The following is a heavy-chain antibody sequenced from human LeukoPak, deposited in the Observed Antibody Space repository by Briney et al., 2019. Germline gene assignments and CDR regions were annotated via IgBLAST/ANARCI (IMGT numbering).Heavy chain of an antibody. J-gene: IGHJ4*02. CDR3: ARDHVYGGADY. CDR2: TSGDGITT. CDR1: GFTFHNYA. D-gene: IGHD5/OR15-5a*01. Sequence: GGSLRLSCAASGFTFHNYAIHWVRQAAGKGLEWVSLTSGDGITTYFADSVKGRFTISRDNSKSSLFLQMNSLRTKDTALYYCARDHVYGGADYWGQGTLVTVSS. V-gene: IGHV3-43*02.